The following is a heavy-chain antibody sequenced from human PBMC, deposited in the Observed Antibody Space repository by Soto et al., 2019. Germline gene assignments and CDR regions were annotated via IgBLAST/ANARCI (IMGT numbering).Heavy chain of an antibody. J-gene: IGHJ6*02. CDR1: GFTFSSYA. CDR3: ARDQQYYDILTGYYARFRSYGMDV. V-gene: IGHV3-30-3*01. D-gene: IGHD3-9*01. CDR2: ISYDGSNK. Sequence: GGSLRLSCAASGFTFSSYAMHWVRQAPGKGLEWVAVISYDGSNKYYADSVKGRFTISRDNSKNTLYLQMNSLRAEDTAVYYCARDQQYYDILTGYYARFRSYGMDVWGQGTTVTVSS.